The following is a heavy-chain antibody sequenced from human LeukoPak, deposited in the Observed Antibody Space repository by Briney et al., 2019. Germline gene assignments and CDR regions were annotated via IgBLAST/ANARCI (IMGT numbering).Heavy chain of an antibody. CDR2: IYPGDSDA. Sequence: GESLKISCKDSGYSFTSYWIGWVRQMPGKGLEWMGIIYPGDSDARYSPSFQGQVTISADKSINTAYLQWSSLKASDTAIYYCARRGEAMDPFDYWGQGTLVTVSS. V-gene: IGHV5-51*01. CDR3: ARRGEAMDPFDY. CDR1: GYSFTSYW. J-gene: IGHJ4*02. D-gene: IGHD5-18*01.